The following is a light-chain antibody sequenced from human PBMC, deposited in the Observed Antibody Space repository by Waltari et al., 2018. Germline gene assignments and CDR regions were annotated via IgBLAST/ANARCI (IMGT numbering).Light chain of an antibody. Sequence: IQMTQSPSSLSAAVGGSVTITCRPSQSISNFLNWYQQKPGKAPQLPISSTSTLQSGVPSRFSGSESGTDFTLTITTLQPEDFATYYCQQTYTLPRTFGQGTKLEI. CDR2: STS. CDR1: QSISNF. CDR3: QQTYTLPRT. J-gene: IGKJ1*01. V-gene: IGKV1-39*01.